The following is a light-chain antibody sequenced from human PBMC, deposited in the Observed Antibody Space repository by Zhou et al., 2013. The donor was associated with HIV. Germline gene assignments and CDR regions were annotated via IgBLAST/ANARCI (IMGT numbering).Light chain of an antibody. V-gene: IGKV3-20*01. Sequence: EIVLTQSPGTLSLSPGERATLSCRASQSVTNNYLAWYQQMPGQAPRLLIYDASSRATGIPDRFSGRGSGTGFTLTINRLEPEDFAMYYCQQYGRSPLTFGGGTKGGDQT. J-gene: IGKJ4*01. CDR1: QSVTNNY. CDR2: DAS. CDR3: QQYGRSPLT.